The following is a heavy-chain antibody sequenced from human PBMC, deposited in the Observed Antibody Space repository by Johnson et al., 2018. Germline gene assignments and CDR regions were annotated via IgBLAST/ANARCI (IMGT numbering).Heavy chain of an antibody. Sequence: QVQLVESGGGVVQXGRSLRLXCAASGFTFSSYGMHWVRQAPGKGLEWVAVISYDGGNKYYADSVRGRFTISRDNSENTLYLQMNSLRAEDTAVDYCATAVTTSRYFQHWGQGNLVTVSS. CDR3: ATAVTTSRYFQH. J-gene: IGHJ1*01. V-gene: IGHV3-30*03. D-gene: IGHD4-17*01. CDR2: ISYDGGNK. CDR1: GFTFSSYG.